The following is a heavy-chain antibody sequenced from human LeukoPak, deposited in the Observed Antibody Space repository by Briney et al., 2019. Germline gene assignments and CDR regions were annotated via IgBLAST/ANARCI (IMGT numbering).Heavy chain of an antibody. D-gene: IGHD6-19*01. CDR1: GGSISSYY. Sequence: SETLSLTCTVSGGSISSYYWSWIRQPPGKGLEWIGYIYTSGSTNYNPSLKSRVTISVDTSKNQFFLKLSSVTAADTAVYYCARDLYSSGWGYFDYWGQGTLVTVSS. CDR2: IYTSGST. CDR3: ARDLYSSGWGYFDY. J-gene: IGHJ4*02. V-gene: IGHV4-4*09.